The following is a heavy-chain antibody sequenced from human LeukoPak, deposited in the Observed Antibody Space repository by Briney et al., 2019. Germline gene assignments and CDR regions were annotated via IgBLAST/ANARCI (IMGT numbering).Heavy chain of an antibody. Sequence: GGSLRLSCTVSGFSVSDNSMSWVRQAPGKGLEWVSVIYSGGSTYYADSVKGRFTISRDNAKNSLYLQMNSLRAEDTAVYYCASGEVAGYCSGGSCYSGIFLYDRYNWFDPWGQGTLVTVSS. D-gene: IGHD2-15*01. CDR1: GFSVSDNS. CDR3: ASGEVAGYCSGGSCYSGIFLYDRYNWFDP. CDR2: IYSGGST. V-gene: IGHV3-53*01. J-gene: IGHJ5*02.